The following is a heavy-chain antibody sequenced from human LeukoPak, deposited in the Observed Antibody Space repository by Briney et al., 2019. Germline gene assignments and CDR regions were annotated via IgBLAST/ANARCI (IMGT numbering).Heavy chain of an antibody. Sequence: GGSLRLSCAASGFTVSSNYMSWVRQAPGKGLEWVSVIYSGGSTYYADSVKGRFTISRDNSKNTQYLQMNSLRAEDTAVYYCARENVRYSYGYYFDYWGQGTLVTVSS. CDR1: GFTVSSNY. J-gene: IGHJ4*02. D-gene: IGHD5-18*01. CDR3: ARENVRYSYGYYFDY. V-gene: IGHV3-66*02. CDR2: IYSGGST.